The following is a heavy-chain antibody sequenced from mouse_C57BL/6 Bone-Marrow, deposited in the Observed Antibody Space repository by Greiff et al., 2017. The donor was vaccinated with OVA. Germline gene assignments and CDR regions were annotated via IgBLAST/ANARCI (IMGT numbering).Heavy chain of an antibody. V-gene: IGHV5-6*01. Sequence: VQLVESGGDLVKPGGSLKLSCAASGFTFSSYGMSWVRQTPDKRLEWVATISSGGSYTYYPDSVKGRVTISIDTAKNTLYLQMSSLKSEDTAMYYCARQESFDYWGQGTTLTVSS. J-gene: IGHJ2*01. CDR3: ARQESFDY. CDR1: GFTFSSYG. CDR2: ISSGGSYT.